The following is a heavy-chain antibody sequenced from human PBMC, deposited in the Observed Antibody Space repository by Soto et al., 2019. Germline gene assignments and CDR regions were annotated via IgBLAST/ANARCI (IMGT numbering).Heavy chain of an antibody. Sequence: QVQLVQSGAEVKKPGASVKVSCKASGYTFTSYAMHWVRQAPGQRLEWMGWINAGNGNTKYSQKFQGRVTITRDTSASTAYMELSSLRSEDTAVYYCAKGTFRSNYGMDVWGQGTTVTVSS. V-gene: IGHV1-3*01. CDR3: AKGTFRSNYGMDV. CDR1: GYTFTSYA. D-gene: IGHD3-10*01. CDR2: INAGNGNT. J-gene: IGHJ6*02.